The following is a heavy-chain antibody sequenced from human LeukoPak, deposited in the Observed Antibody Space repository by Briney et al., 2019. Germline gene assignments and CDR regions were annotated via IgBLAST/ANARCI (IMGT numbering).Heavy chain of an antibody. V-gene: IGHV4-61*02. Sequence: SETLSLTCTVSGGSISSGSYYWSWIRQPAGKGLEWIVRIYTSGSTNYNPSLKSRVTISVDTSKNQFSLKLSSVTAADTAVYYCARDRVTMVRGDYMDVWGKGTTVTISS. D-gene: IGHD3-10*01. CDR1: GGSISSGSYY. CDR3: ARDRVTMVRGDYMDV. CDR2: IYTSGST. J-gene: IGHJ6*03.